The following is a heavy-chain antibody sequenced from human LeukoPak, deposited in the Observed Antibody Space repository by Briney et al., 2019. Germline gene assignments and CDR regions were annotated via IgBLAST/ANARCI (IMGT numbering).Heavy chain of an antibody. Sequence: VASVKVSCKASGYTFTNYDINWVRQATGQGLEWMGWVNPNSGNRGYAQKFQGRLTITRNTSISTAYLDLSSLGSDDTAVYYCARGTISGSRSFDPWGQGTLVTVSS. CDR1: GYTFTNYD. CDR2: VNPNSGNR. V-gene: IGHV1-8*03. J-gene: IGHJ5*02. CDR3: ARGTISGSRSFDP. D-gene: IGHD3-9*01.